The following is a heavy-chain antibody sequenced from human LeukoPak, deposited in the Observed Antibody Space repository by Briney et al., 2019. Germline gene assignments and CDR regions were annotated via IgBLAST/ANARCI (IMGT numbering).Heavy chain of an antibody. D-gene: IGHD2-2*01. V-gene: IGHV3-21*01. CDR3: ARDAGFSSPGFDC. CDR1: GVTFSSYS. J-gene: IGHJ4*02. Sequence: GGTLCLSCAASGVTFSSYSMNWVRQAPGRGLEWVASISNSSSYIYYADSVKGRFTIARDNAKNSLYLQIDSLRAADTAVCSCARDAGFSSPGFDCWGKGTLVTVAS. CDR2: ISNSSSYI.